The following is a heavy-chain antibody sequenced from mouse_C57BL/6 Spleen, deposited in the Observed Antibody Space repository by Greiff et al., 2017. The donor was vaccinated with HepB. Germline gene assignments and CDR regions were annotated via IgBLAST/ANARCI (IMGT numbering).Heavy chain of an antibody. V-gene: IGHV14-2*01. CDR2: IDPEDGET. CDR3: ARGGLDY. Sequence: VHVKQSGAELVKPGASVKLSCTASGFNIKDYYMHWVKQRTEQGLEWIGRIDPEDGETKYAPKFQRKATITADTSSNTAYLQLSSLTSEDTAVYYCARGGLDYWGQGTTLTVSS. CDR1: GFNIKDYY. J-gene: IGHJ2*01.